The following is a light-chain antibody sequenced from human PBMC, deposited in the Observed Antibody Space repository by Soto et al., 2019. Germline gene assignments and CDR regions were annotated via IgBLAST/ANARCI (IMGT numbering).Light chain of an antibody. V-gene: IGLV2-14*03. CDR1: SSDVGGYNY. CDR2: DVT. Sequence: QSVLTQPASVSGSPGQSITISCTGTSSDVGGYNYVSWYQHHPGKAPKLMIYDVTNRPSGVSYRFSGSKSGNTACLTISGLQAEDEADYYCSSYTSSSTYVFGTGSKVTVL. CDR3: SSYTSSSTYV. J-gene: IGLJ1*01.